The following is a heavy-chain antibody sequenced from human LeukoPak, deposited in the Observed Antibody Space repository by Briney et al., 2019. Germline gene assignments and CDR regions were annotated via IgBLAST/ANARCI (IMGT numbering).Heavy chain of an antibody. CDR1: GGSISSSSYY. D-gene: IGHD6-13*01. CDR2: IYYSGST. J-gene: IGHJ4*02. CDR3: ARDAYSSSWYGEEGFDY. V-gene: IGHV4-39*07. Sequence: SETLSLTCTVSGGSISSSSYYWGWIRQPPGKGLEWIGSIYYSGSTYYNPSLKSRVTISVDTSKNQFSLKLSSVTAADTAVYYCARDAYSSSWYGEEGFDYWGQGTLVTVSS.